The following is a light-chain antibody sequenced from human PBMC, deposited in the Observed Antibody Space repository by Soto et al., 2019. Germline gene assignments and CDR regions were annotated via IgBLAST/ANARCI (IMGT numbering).Light chain of an antibody. CDR2: RND. CDR1: FSNLGSNF. Sequence: QSVLTQPPSASGTPGQTVTISCSGTFSNLGSNFVFWYQQLPGAAPTLLISRNDQPPSGVPDRFSGSKSGTSASLAISGLRSEDEAEYHCAAWDDSLRGVVFGGGTKLTVL. CDR3: AAWDDSLRGVV. J-gene: IGLJ2*01. V-gene: IGLV1-47*01.